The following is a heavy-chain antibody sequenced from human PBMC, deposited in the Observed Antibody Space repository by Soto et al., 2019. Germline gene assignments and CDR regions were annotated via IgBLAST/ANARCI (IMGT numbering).Heavy chain of an antibody. V-gene: IGHV1-69*13. CDR3: ARDNVAGTAWFDP. J-gene: IGHJ5*02. CDR1: GGTFSSYA. CDR2: IIPIFGTA. Sequence: SVKVSCKASGGTFSSYAISWVRQAPGQGLEWMGGIIPIFGTANYAQKFQGRVTITADESTSTAYMELSSLRSEDTAVYYCARDNVAGTAWFDPWGQGTLVTVSS. D-gene: IGHD6-19*01.